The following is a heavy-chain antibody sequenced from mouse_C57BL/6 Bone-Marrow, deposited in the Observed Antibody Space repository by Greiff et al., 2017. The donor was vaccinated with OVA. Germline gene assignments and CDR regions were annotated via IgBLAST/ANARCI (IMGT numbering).Heavy chain of an antibody. D-gene: IGHD1-1*01. J-gene: IGHJ2*01. CDR2: INPSNGGT. CDR1: GYTFTSYW. CDR3: ARGRAYYGSSIDY. Sequence: QVQLQQPGTELVKPGASVKLSCKASGYTFTSYWMHWVKQRPGQGLEWIGNINPSNGGTNYNEKFKSKATLTVAKSSSTAYMQLSSLTSEDSAVYYWARGRAYYGSSIDYWGQGTTLTVSS. V-gene: IGHV1-53*01.